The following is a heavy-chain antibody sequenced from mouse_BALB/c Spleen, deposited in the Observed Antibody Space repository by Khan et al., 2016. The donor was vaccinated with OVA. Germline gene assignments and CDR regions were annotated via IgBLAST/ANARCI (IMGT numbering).Heavy chain of an antibody. V-gene: IGHV14-3*02. J-gene: IGHJ3*01. CDR2: IDPANGNT. CDR1: GFTIKDTY. D-gene: IGHD1-1*01. Sequence: MQLEESGAELVKPGASVKLSCTASGFTIKDTYMHWVKQRPEQGLEWIGSIDPANGNTNYDPKFQGKATVTADTPSNTAYLQLSSLTSEDTAVYYCVRSPGSSVYWGQGTLVTFSA. CDR3: VRSPGSSVY.